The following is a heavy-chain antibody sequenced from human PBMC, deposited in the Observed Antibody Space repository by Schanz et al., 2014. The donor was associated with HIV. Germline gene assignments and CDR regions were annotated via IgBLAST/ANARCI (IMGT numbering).Heavy chain of an antibody. CDR3: AKEEQQLGGVGGYHFDY. Sequence: QVQLVESGGGVVQPGRSLRLSCAASGFTFRSYGMHWVRQAPGKGLEWVAVIWYDGSNKYYTDSVKGRFTISRDSSKNTLYLQMNSLRAEDTAVYYCAKEEQQLGGVGGYHFDYWGQGTLVTVSS. J-gene: IGHJ4*02. CDR2: IWYDGSNK. V-gene: IGHV3-33*06. CDR1: GFTFRSYG. D-gene: IGHD6-13*01.